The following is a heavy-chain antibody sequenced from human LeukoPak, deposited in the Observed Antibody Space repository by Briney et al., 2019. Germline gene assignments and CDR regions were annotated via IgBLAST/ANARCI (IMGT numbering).Heavy chain of an antibody. CDR3: GKTDIYFNPIDY. J-gene: IGHJ4*02. CDR2: IHRDGRT. Sequence: SGTLSLTCAVSGVSISSSEWWIWVRQPPGQGLEWIGEIHRDGRTRYNPSLQTRVTMSIDYSKNQISLEVASVTAADTAIYYCGKTDIYFNPIDYWGPGSLVTVSS. CDR1: GVSISSSEW. V-gene: IGHV4-4*02. D-gene: IGHD3-9*01.